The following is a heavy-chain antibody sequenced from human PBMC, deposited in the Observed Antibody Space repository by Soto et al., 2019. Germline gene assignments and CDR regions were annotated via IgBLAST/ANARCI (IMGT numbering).Heavy chain of an antibody. D-gene: IGHD4-4*01. Sequence: EVQLVESGGGLVQPGGSLRLSCAASGFTFSSYAMSWVRQAPGKGLEWVANIREDGGERNFVDTVKGRFTISRDNAMNLLFLQMNGLRAEDTAVYYCARTRITVTPPPLADPSKYYYYCMDVWGEGTTVTVSS. CDR3: ARTRITVTPPPLADPSKYYYYCMDV. CDR2: IREDGGER. J-gene: IGHJ6*03. CDR1: GFTFSSYA. V-gene: IGHV3-7*01.